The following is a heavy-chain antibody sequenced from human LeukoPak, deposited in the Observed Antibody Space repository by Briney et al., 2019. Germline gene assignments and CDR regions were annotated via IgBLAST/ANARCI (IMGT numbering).Heavy chain of an antibody. D-gene: IGHD2-2*02. Sequence: PGGSLRLSCAASGFTFSSYAMHWVRQAAGKGLEWVAVISYDGSNKYYADSVKDRFTISRDNSKNTLYLQMNSLRAEDTAVYYCEREIPGPDYWGQGTLVTVSS. V-gene: IGHV3-30-3*01. J-gene: IGHJ4*02. CDR2: ISYDGSNK. CDR1: GFTFSSYA. CDR3: EREIPGPDY.